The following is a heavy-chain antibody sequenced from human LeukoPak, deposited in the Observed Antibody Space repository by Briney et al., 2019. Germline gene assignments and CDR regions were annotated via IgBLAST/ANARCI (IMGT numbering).Heavy chain of an antibody. Sequence: GESLKISCAASGFTFNNHSMTWVRQAPGKGLEWVSLISASGSNTYYAGSVKGRFIISRDNSKNTLNLQMSNLRAEDTALYYCARGIYDYALDFWGQGALVTVSS. CDR1: GFTFNNHS. D-gene: IGHD4/OR15-4a*01. CDR2: ISASGSNT. CDR3: ARGIYDYALDF. V-gene: IGHV3-23*01. J-gene: IGHJ4*02.